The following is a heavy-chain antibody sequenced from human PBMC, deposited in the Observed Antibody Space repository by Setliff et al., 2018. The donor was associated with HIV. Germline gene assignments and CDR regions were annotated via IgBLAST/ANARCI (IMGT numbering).Heavy chain of an antibody. D-gene: IGHD4-17*01. CDR3: ARVPGDYGDNPIDY. CDR1: GYNFFSYG. Sequence: ASVKVSCKASGYNFFSYGISWVRQAPGQGLEWMGWISTFDGNTDYAQNVQDRVTMTTDTSTSTVYMELRSLRSDDTAVYYCARVPGDYGDNPIDYWGQGTPVTVSS. J-gene: IGHJ4*02. V-gene: IGHV1-18*01. CDR2: ISTFDGNT.